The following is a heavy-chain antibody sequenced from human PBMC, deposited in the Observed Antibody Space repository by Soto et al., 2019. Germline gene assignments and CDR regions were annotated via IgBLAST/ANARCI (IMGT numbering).Heavy chain of an antibody. D-gene: IGHD4-17*01. Sequence: GGSLRLSCAASGFTFSSYGMHWVRQAPGKGLEWVAVISYDGSNKYYADSVKGRFTISRDNSKNTLYLQMNSLRAEDTAVYYCAKDRHGDYIYYYYGMDVWGQGTTVTVSS. CDR2: ISYDGSNK. CDR3: AKDRHGDYIYYYYGMDV. CDR1: GFTFSSYG. V-gene: IGHV3-30*18. J-gene: IGHJ6*02.